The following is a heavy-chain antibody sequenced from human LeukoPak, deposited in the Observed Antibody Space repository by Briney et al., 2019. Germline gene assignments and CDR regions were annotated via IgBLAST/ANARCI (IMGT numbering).Heavy chain of an antibody. CDR1: GGSISSGSHY. CDR2: IYYRGST. V-gene: IGHV4-61*01. CDR3: ARASAVVTPSDP. Sequence: SQTLSLTCTVSGGSISSGSHYWNWIRQPPGKGLEWIGYIYYRGSTNYNPSLKSRVTISADMSKNQYSLKLNSVTAADTAVYYCARASAVVTPSDPWGQGILVTVSS. D-gene: IGHD4-23*01. J-gene: IGHJ5*02.